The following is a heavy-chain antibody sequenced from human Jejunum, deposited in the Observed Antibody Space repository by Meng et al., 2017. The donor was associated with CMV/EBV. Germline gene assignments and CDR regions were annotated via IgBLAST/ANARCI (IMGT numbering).Heavy chain of an antibody. D-gene: IGHD4-11*01. J-gene: IGHJ4*02. CDR3: AKGDSVTHYFDY. CDR1: GFTFDDYA. CDR2: ISWDGGST. Sequence: SGFTFDDYAMHWVRHAPGKGLEWVSLISWDGGSTYYADSVKGRFTISRDNSKNSLYLQMNSLRAEDTALYYCAKGDSVTHYFDYWGQGTRVTVSS. V-gene: IGHV3-43D*03.